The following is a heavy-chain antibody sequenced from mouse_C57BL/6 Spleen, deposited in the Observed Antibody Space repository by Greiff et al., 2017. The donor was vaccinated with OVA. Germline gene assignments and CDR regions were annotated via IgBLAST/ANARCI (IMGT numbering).Heavy chain of an antibody. Sequence: EVQLQQSGPELVKPGASVKIPCKASGYTFTDYNMDWVKQSHGKSLEWIGDINPNNGGTIYNQKFKGKATLTVDKSSSTAYMELRSLTSEDTAVYYCARRDYYGSSYVGYFDYWGQGTTLTVSS. CDR3: ARRDYYGSSYVGYFDY. CDR2: INPNNGGT. J-gene: IGHJ2*01. D-gene: IGHD1-1*01. CDR1: GYTFTDYN. V-gene: IGHV1-18*01.